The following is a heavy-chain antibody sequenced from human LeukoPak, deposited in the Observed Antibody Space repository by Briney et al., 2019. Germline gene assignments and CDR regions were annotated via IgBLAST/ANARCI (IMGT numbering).Heavy chain of an antibody. V-gene: IGHV3-23*01. CDR1: GFTFSSYA. Sequence: GGSLRLSCAASGFTFSSYAMSWFRQAPGKGLEWVSAISGNDDNTHYANSVKGRFAISRDNSKNTMYLQMSSLRVDDAAVYYCAKVVGGPNIGRDAFSLGGRGTMVTVS. CDR3: AKVVGGPNIGRDAFSL. J-gene: IGHJ3*01. CDR2: ISGNDDNT. D-gene: IGHD2-15*01.